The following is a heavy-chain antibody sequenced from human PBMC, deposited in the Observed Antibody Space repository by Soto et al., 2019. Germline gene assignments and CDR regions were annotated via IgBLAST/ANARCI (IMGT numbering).Heavy chain of an antibody. D-gene: IGHD4-4*01. CDR3: DRETESNYDGIDL. Sequence: AGSLSLSCEASGFTFSNFGMNWVRQAPGQGLERVARGWYDGSSKSYVDSAKALFTFTRDNSQEPVYLPTNDMSAEDTGLYHCDRETESNYDGIDLWGQGTTVTVSS. CDR2: GWYDGSSK. J-gene: IGHJ6*02. V-gene: IGHV3-33*01. CDR1: GFTFSNFG.